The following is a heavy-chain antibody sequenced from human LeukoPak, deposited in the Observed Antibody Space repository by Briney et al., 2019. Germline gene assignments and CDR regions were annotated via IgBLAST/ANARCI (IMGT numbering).Heavy chain of an antibody. CDR1: GGTFSSYA. CDR2: IIPILGIA. CDR3: ARGPREDAFDI. Sequence: ASVKVSCKASGGTFSSYAISWVRQAPGQGLEWMGRIIPILGIANYAQKFQGRVTITADKSTSTAYMELSSLGSEDTAVYYCARGPREDAFDIWGQGTLVTISS. D-gene: IGHD5-24*01. V-gene: IGHV1-69*04. J-gene: IGHJ3*02.